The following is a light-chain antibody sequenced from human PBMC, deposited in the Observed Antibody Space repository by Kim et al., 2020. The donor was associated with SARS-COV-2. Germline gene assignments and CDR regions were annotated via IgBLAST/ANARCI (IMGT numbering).Light chain of an antibody. CDR1: QSVKNNY. Sequence: IVLTQSPGTLSLSPGESATLSCRASQSVKNNYLAWYQHKPGQAPRLLIYGASNRATGVPDRVSGSASGTDFTLTISRLEPEDFAVYYCQQYGRSPRTFGQGTKVEI. CDR2: GAS. CDR3: QQYGRSPRT. J-gene: IGKJ1*01. V-gene: IGKV3-20*01.